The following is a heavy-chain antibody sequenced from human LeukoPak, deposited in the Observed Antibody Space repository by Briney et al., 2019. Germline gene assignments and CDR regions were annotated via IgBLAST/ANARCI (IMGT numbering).Heavy chain of an antibody. CDR2: INPSGGST. V-gene: IGHV1-46*01. J-gene: IGHJ6*03. CDR3: ARDRRGCSSTSCYDDYYYYYMDV. Sequence: ASVKVSCKASGYTFTGYYMHWVRQAPGQGLEWMGIINPSGGSTSYAQKFQGRVTMTRDTSTSTVYMELSSLRSEDTAVYYCARDRRGCSSTSCYDDYYYYYMDVWGKGTTVTVSS. D-gene: IGHD2-2*01. CDR1: GYTFTGYY.